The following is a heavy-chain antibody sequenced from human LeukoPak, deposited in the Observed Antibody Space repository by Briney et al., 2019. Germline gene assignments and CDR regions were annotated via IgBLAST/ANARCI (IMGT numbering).Heavy chain of an antibody. J-gene: IGHJ3*01. Sequence: SETLSLTCTVSGGSVGSGSYYWSWIRQSPGQGLEWIGNVYYSGSAYYNPSLKSRVTMSLDTSKNQFSLKLSSVTAADTAVYYCARDGSEPNAFDVWGQGTMVTVSS. D-gene: IGHD1-26*01. CDR2: VYYSGSA. CDR1: GGSVGSGSYY. V-gene: IGHV4-39*07. CDR3: ARDGSEPNAFDV.